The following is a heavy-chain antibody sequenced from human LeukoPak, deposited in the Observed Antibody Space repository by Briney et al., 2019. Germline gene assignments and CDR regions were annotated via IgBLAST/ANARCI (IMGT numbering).Heavy chain of an antibody. CDR3: ARDSNKMRTTVTTYDY. CDR1: GDTFSSYA. Sequence: SVKVSCKASGDTFSSYAISWVRQAPGQGLEWMGRIIPIFGTANYAQKFQGRVTITADESTSTAYMELSSLRSEDTAVYYCARDSNKMRTTVTTYDYWGQGTLVTVSS. CDR2: IIPIFGTA. J-gene: IGHJ4*02. V-gene: IGHV1-69*13. D-gene: IGHD4-11*01.